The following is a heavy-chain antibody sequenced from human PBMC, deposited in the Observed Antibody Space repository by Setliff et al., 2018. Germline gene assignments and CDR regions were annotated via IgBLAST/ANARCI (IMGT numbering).Heavy chain of an antibody. CDR1: GYTFSRNY. D-gene: IGHD2-2*01. Sequence: ASVQVSCKAYGYTFSRNYITWVRQAPGRGLEWMGWISAYNGNTNYAQKLQGRVTMTTDESTSTAYMELSSLRSEDTAVYYCARQLPQLAPLDYWGQGTLVTVSS. V-gene: IGHV1-18*01. CDR2: ISAYNGNT. CDR3: ARQLPQLAPLDY. J-gene: IGHJ4*02.